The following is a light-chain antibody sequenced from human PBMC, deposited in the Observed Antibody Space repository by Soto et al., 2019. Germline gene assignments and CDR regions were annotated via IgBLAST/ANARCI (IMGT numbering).Light chain of an antibody. CDR1: SSDVGSYNL. CDR3: CSYADSSTYVV. V-gene: IGLV2-23*01. Sequence: QSVLTQPASVSGSPVQSITISCTGTSSDVGSYNLVSWYQQHPGKAPKLMIYEGSKRPSGVSNRFSGSKSGNTASLTTAGLQAEDEADYYCCSYADSSTYVVFGGGTKLTVL. CDR2: EGS. J-gene: IGLJ2*01.